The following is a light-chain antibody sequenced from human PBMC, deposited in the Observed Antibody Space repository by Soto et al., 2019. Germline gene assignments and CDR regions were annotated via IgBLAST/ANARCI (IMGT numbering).Light chain of an antibody. V-gene: IGKV1-5*03. J-gene: IGKJ4*01. CDR2: YAS. Sequence: DIEMTQSPSTLYSSVGDRVTITCRASQSIGASLAGYQQKPGKAPNLLIYYASSLERGVPSRFSGSGSGTEFTLTISTLQPDDFATYYCQQYNSSPRTFGGGTKVEIK. CDR1: QSIGAS. CDR3: QQYNSSPRT.